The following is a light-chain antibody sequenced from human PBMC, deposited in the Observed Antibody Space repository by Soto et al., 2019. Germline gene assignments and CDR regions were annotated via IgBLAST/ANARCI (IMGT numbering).Light chain of an antibody. V-gene: IGKV3-11*01. CDR3: QLCSSWLWT. J-gene: IGKJ1*01. CDR1: QSVRSY. CDR2: DAS. Sequence: EIVLTQSPATLSLSPGERATLSCRASQSVRSYLAWYQQKPGQAPRLLIYDASNRAPCIPARFSGSGSGTDFTLTISSLEPEDIAVYYCQLCSSWLWTFGQGTKVDIK.